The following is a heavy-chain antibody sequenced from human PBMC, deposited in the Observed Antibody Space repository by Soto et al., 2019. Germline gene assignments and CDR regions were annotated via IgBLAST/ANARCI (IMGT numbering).Heavy chain of an antibody. CDR2: IYHSGST. CDR3: ARDKIPPYDFWSGYPRDYHYGMDV. D-gene: IGHD3-3*01. V-gene: IGHV4-4*02. J-gene: IGHJ6*02. CDR1: GGSISSSNW. Sequence: SETLSLTCAVSGGSISSSNWWICVRQPPGKGLEWIWEIYHSGSTNYNPSLKSRVTISVDKSKNQFSLKLSSVTDADTAVYYCARDKIPPYDFWSGYPRDYHYGMDVWGQGTTVTVSS.